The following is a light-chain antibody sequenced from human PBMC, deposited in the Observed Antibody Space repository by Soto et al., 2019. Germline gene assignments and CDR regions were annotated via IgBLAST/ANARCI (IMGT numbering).Light chain of an antibody. V-gene: IGLV2-23*02. CDR3: CSYAGSSTYYV. Sequence: QSVLTQPASVSGSPGQSITISGTGTRSDVGSYNLVSWYQQHPGKAPKLMIYEVSKRPSGVSNRFSGSKSGNTASLTISGLQAEDEADYYCCSYAGSSTYYVFGTGTKVTVL. CDR1: RSDVGSYNL. CDR2: EVS. J-gene: IGLJ1*01.